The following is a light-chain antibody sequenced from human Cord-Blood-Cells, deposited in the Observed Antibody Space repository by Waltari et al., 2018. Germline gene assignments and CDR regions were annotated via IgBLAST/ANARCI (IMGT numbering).Light chain of an antibody. J-gene: IGKJ1*01. CDR1: QSISSY. CDR2: AAS. V-gene: IGKV1-39*01. CDR3: QQSYGTPRT. Sequence: DIQMTQSPSSLSASVGDRVIITCRASQSISSYLNWYQQKPGKAPKLLIYAASSLQSGVPSRFSGSGSGTDFTLTISSLQPEDFATYYCQQSYGTPRTFGQGTKVEIK.